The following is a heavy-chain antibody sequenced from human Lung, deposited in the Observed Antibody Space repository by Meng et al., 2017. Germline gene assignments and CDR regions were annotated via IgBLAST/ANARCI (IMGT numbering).Heavy chain of an antibody. J-gene: IGHJ4*02. Sequence: GESLKTLRSASGFTVNSYAMSWVRQPPGKGLEWVSGVETGHTTLYADYVKGRFTLSRDSSQSTLYLQMNSLRAEDTTVYYCVKGYGGYNSIFDYWGQGTLVTVSS. D-gene: IGHD4-23*01. CDR3: VKGYGGYNSIFDY. V-gene: IGHV3-23*05. CDR1: GFTVNSYA. CDR2: VETGHTT.